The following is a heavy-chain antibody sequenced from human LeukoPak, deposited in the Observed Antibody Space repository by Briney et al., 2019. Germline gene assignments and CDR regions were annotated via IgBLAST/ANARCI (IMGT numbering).Heavy chain of an antibody. D-gene: IGHD3-22*01. CDR2: IYYSRST. V-gene: IGHV4-39*01. CDR1: GGSISSSSYY. CDR3: ARLTAYYYDSSGYYSPLYFDY. J-gene: IGHJ4*02. Sequence: PSETLSLTCTVSGGSISSSSYYWGWIRQPPGKGLEWIGCIYYSRSTYYYPSLKSRVTISVDTSKNPLYLRPRSVTAADTSVYSCARLTAYYYDSSGYYSPLYFDYWGQGTLVTVSS.